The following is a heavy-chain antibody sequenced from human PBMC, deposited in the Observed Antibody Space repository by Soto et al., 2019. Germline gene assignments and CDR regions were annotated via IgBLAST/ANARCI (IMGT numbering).Heavy chain of an antibody. CDR3: ARDLEVTAISFDY. J-gene: IGHJ4*02. CDR1: GYTFTSYA. D-gene: IGHD2-21*02. V-gene: IGHV1-3*01. Sequence: GASVKVSCKASGYTFTSYAMHWVRQAPGQRLEWMGWINAGNGNTKYSQKFQGRVTITRDTSASTAYMELSSLRSEDTAVYYCARDLEVTAISFDYWGQGTLVTVSS. CDR2: INAGNGNT.